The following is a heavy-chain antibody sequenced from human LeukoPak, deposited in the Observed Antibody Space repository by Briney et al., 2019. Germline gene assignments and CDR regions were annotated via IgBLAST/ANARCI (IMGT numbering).Heavy chain of an antibody. J-gene: IGHJ4*02. CDR1: GFTFITYW. Sequence: GGSLRLSCAASGFTFITYWMTWVRQAPGRGLEWVATIKQDGNEKYYVDSVKGRSTISRDNAKNSLSLQMSSLRGEDTAVYYCARGLTTYDYWGQGTLVTVSS. V-gene: IGHV3-7*01. CDR3: ARGLTTYDY. CDR2: IKQDGNEK. D-gene: IGHD1-14*01.